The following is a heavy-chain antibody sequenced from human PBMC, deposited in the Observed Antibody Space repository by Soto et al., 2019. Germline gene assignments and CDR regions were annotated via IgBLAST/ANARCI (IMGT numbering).Heavy chain of an antibody. Sequence: GESLKISCKASGYTFTSYAMHWVRQAPGQRLEWMGWINAGNGNTKYSQKFQGRVTITRDTSASTAYMELSSLRSEDTAVYYCARASKPFVVVPAADAFDIWGQGTMVTVSS. CDR1: GYTFTSYA. J-gene: IGHJ3*02. D-gene: IGHD2-2*01. CDR2: INAGNGNT. CDR3: ARASKPFVVVPAADAFDI. V-gene: IGHV1-3*01.